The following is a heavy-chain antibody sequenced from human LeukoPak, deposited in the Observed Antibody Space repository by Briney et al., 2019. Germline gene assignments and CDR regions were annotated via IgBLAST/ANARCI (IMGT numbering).Heavy chain of an antibody. J-gene: IGHJ5*02. V-gene: IGHV3-74*01. CDR2: INGDGSST. CDR1: GYTLSYYW. Sequence: GGSLRLSCAASGYTLSYYWMHWVRQAPGKGLVWVSCINGDGSSTNYTDSVKGRFTISRDNAKNTLYLEMNSLRAEDTAVYYCTRDPRNKGFDPWGQGTLVTVSS. D-gene: IGHD1/OR15-1a*01. CDR3: TRDPRNKGFDP.